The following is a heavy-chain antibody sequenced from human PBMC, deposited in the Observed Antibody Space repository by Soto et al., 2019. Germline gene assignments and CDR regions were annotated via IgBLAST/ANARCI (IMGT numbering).Heavy chain of an antibody. CDR2: FYHSGST. CDR3: ARGEYYGSGNYFDY. D-gene: IGHD3-10*01. CDR1: GHSISSGYY. Sequence: LSLTCAVSGHSISSGYYWGWIRQPPGKGLEWIGSFYHSGSTYYNPSLKSRVTISVDTSKNQFSLKLSSVTAADTAVYYCARGEYYGSGNYFDYWGQGTLVTVSS. V-gene: IGHV4-38-2*01. J-gene: IGHJ4*02.